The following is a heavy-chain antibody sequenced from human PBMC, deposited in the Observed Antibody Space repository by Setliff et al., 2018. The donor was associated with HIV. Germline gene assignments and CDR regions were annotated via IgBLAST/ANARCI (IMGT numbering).Heavy chain of an antibody. CDR1: GGSFSGYY. V-gene: IGHV4-34*01. D-gene: IGHD3-3*01. CDR3: ARGSRQLTIFGVVFKTNYYFMDV. CDR2: INHDRTT. Sequence: SETLSLTCAVYGGSFSGYYWSWIRQPPGKGLEWIGEINHDRTTNYNPSLKSRVTISVVTSKNQFSLTLNSVTAADTAVYYCARGSRQLTIFGVVFKTNYYFMDVWGKGTAVTVSS. J-gene: IGHJ6*03.